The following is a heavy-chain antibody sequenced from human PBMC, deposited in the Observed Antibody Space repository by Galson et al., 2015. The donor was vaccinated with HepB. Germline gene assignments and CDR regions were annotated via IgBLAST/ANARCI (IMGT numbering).Heavy chain of an antibody. J-gene: IGHJ5*02. Sequence: SLRLSCAASGFTFSSYSMNWVRQAPGKGLEWVSSISSSSYIYYADSVKGRFTISRDNAKNSLYLQMNSLRAEDTAVYYCARDWNDGWFDPWGQGTLVTVSS. D-gene: IGHD1-1*01. CDR1: GFTFSSYS. CDR3: ARDWNDGWFDP. CDR2: ISSSSYI. V-gene: IGHV3-21*01.